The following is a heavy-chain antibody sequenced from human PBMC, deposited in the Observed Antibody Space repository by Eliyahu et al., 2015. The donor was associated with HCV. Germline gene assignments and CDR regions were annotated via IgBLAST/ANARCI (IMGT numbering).Heavy chain of an antibody. CDR1: GFTFSXXE. D-gene: IGHD3-22*01. CDR3: ARETLKYYDSMSDAFDI. J-gene: IGHJ3*02. Sequence: EVQLVESGGGLVQPGGSLXLSCAASGFTFSXXEMNLGRQGSGKGLEXVSYISSSGSTIYYADSVKXRFTISRDNAKNSLYLQMNSLRAEDTAVYYCARETLKYYDSMSDAFDIWGQGTMVTVSS. V-gene: IGHV3-48*03. CDR2: ISSSGSTI.